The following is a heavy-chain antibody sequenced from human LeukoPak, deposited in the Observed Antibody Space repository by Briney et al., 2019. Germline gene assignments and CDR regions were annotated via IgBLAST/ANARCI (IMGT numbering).Heavy chain of an antibody. D-gene: IGHD1-26*01. CDR2: INPNSGGT. CDR3: ARGKGGSYYGGHDAFDI. Sequence: ASVKVSCKASGYTFTGYYMRWVRQAPGQGLEWMGWINPNSGGTNYAQKFQGRVTMTRDTSISTAYMELSRLRSDDTAVYYCARGKGGSYYGGHDAFDIWGQGTMVTVSS. J-gene: IGHJ3*02. CDR1: GYTFTGYY. V-gene: IGHV1-2*02.